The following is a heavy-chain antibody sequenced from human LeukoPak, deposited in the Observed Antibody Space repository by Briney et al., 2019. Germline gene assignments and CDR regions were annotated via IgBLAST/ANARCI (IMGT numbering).Heavy chain of an antibody. CDR2: IYTSGRT. CDR1: GGYTGSHY. J-gene: IGHJ4*02. CDR3: ARHPQLGPFDY. Sequence: PSETLSLTCTVSGGYTGSHYWSWIQQPAGKGLEWIGRIYTSGRTNYNPSLKSRVNMSVDTSKKQFSLKLSSVTAADTAVYYCARHPQLGPFDYWGQGTLVTVSS. D-gene: IGHD6-6*01. V-gene: IGHV4-4*07.